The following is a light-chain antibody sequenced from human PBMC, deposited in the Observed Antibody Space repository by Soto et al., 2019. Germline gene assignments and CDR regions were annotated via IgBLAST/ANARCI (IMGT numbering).Light chain of an antibody. J-gene: IGKJ2*01. Sequence: VMTQSPATLSASPGERVILSCRASQNIGNNLAWYQQKPGQAPRLLMYGASSRASDTPARFSGSGSATVFTLTISRLQSEDFAVYYWQQYNNWPPYTFGQGTKLEIK. CDR1: QNIGNN. CDR3: QQYNNWPPYT. V-gene: IGKV3-15*01. CDR2: GAS.